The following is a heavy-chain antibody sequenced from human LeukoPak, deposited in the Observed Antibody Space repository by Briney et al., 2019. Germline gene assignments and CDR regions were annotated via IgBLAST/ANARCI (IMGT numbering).Heavy chain of an antibody. CDR3: ARHRVAAGKFFDY. CDR1: GYSFTSYW. Sequence: GDSLQISCKGSGYSFTSYWIGWVRQLPGKGLEWMGIIYPSDSDIRYSPSFQGQVTISADKSISTAYLQWSSLKASDTAMYYCARHRVAAGKFFDYWGQGTLVTVSS. V-gene: IGHV5-51*01. J-gene: IGHJ4*02. CDR2: IYPSDSDI. D-gene: IGHD6-13*01.